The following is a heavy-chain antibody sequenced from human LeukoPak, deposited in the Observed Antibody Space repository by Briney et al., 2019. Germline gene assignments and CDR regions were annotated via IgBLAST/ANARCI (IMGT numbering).Heavy chain of an antibody. D-gene: IGHD1-26*01. CDR1: GFTFSGYA. Sequence: GGSLRLSCAASGFTFSGYAMSWVRQAPGKGLEWVSAISGSGGSTYYADSVKGRFTISRDNSKNTLYLQMNSLRAEDTAVYYCAKDLLIMFPPGIVGATSLWGQGTLVTVSS. J-gene: IGHJ4*02. CDR2: ISGSGGST. CDR3: AKDLLIMFPPGIVGATSL. V-gene: IGHV3-23*01.